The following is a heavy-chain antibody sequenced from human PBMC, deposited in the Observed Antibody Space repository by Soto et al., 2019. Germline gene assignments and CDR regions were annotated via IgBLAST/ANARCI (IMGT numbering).Heavy chain of an antibody. CDR2: VFYTGFA. V-gene: IGHV4-39*01. J-gene: IGHJ4*02. CDR1: GASISGSYYY. D-gene: IGHD1-20*01. Sequence: SETLSLTCAVSGASISGSYYYWAWLRQSPGKGPEWIGSVFYTGFASYNPSLESRVSVSVDTSKSQFSLKLSAVTAADTAVYYCATAQKGYNWNYFDHWGQGALVTVSS. CDR3: ATAQKGYNWNYFDH.